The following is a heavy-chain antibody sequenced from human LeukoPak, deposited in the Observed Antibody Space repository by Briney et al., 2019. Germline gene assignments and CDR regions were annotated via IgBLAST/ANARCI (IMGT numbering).Heavy chain of an antibody. Sequence: GRSLRLSCAASGFTFSGYAMHWVRQAPGKGLEWVAVISYDGSNKYYADSVKGRFTISRDNSKNTLYLQMNSLRAEDTAVYYCAKDPRKVVAFDPWGQGTLVTVSS. CDR3: AKDPRKVVAFDP. V-gene: IGHV3-30-3*01. D-gene: IGHD2-15*01. J-gene: IGHJ5*02. CDR1: GFTFSGYA. CDR2: ISYDGSNK.